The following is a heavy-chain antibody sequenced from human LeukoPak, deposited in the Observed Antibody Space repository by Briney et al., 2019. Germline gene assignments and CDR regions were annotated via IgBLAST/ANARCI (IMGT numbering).Heavy chain of an antibody. D-gene: IGHD3-9*01. CDR3: ARGPILTGSYYYMDV. V-gene: IGHV1-8*01. Sequence: GASVKVSCKASGYTFTSYDINWVRQATGQGLEWMGWMNPNSGNTGYAQKFQGRVTMTRNTSISTAYTELSSLRSEDTAVYYCARGPILTGSYYYMDVWGKGTTVTISS. CDR2: MNPNSGNT. J-gene: IGHJ6*03. CDR1: GYTFTSYD.